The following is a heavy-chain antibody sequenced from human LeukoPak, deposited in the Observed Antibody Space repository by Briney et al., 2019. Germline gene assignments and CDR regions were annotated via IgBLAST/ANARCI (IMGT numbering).Heavy chain of an antibody. V-gene: IGHV4-39*07. CDR3: ARGPYSYDSSGAFDI. Sequence: SETLSLTCTVSGGSISSSSYYWGWTRQPPGKGLEWIGNIYYSGSTYYNPSLKSRVPISVDTPKNQFSLKLSSVTAADTAVYFCARGPYSYDSSGAFDIWGQGTMVTVSS. J-gene: IGHJ3*02. CDR1: GGSISSSSYY. CDR2: IYYSGST. D-gene: IGHD3-22*01.